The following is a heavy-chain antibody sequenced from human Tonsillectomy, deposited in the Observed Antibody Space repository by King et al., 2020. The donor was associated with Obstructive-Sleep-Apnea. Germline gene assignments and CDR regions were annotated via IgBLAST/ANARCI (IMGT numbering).Heavy chain of an antibody. CDR1: GFTFDDYA. V-gene: IGHV3-9*01. Sequence: VQLVESGGGLVQPGRSLRLSCAASGFTFDDYAMHWVRQAPGKGLEWVSGISWNSGRIGYGDSVKGRFTISRDNAKNSLFLQMNSLRTEDTALYYCAKDLSSGWYGPVDYWGRGTLVTVSS. J-gene: IGHJ4*02. CDR2: ISWNSGRI. CDR3: AKDLSSGWYGPVDY. D-gene: IGHD6-19*01.